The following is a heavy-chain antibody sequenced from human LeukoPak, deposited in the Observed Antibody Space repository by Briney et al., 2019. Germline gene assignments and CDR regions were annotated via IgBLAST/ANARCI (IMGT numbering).Heavy chain of an antibody. Sequence: SETLSLTCTVSGGSISSYYWSWTRQPPGKGLEWIGYIYYSGSTNYNPSLKSRVTISVDTSKNQFSLKLSSVTAADTAVYYCARGNYDILTGYYEDYWGQGTLVTVSS. V-gene: IGHV4-59*01. CDR2: IYYSGST. J-gene: IGHJ4*02. CDR1: GGSISSYY. CDR3: ARGNYDILTGYYEDY. D-gene: IGHD3-9*01.